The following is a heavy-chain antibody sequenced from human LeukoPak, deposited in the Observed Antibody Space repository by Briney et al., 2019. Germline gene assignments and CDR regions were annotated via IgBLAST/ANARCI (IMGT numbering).Heavy chain of an antibody. CDR2: IYYSGST. CDR3: ARWNPYDSAGYYYAFDY. Sequence: SETLSLTCTVSGGSISSSSYYWGWIRQPPGKGLEWIGSIYYSGSTYYNPSLKSRVTISVDTSKNQFSLKLSSVTAADTAVYYCARWNPYDSAGYYYAFDYWGQGTLVTVSS. V-gene: IGHV4-39*01. D-gene: IGHD3-22*01. J-gene: IGHJ4*02. CDR1: GGSISSSSYY.